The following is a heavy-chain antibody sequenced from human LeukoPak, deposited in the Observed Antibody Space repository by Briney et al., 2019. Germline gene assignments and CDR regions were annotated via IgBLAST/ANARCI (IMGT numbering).Heavy chain of an antibody. CDR1: GGSISSYY. CDR2: IYYSGST. V-gene: IGHV4-59*01. J-gene: IGHJ1*01. D-gene: IGHD6-19*01. Sequence: SETLSLTCTVPGGSISSYYWNWIRRPPGKGLEWIGYIYYSGSTNYNPSLKSRVTISVDTSKNQFSLKLSSVTAADTAVYYCARGGWYPESFQHWGQGALVTVSS. CDR3: ARGGWYPESFQH.